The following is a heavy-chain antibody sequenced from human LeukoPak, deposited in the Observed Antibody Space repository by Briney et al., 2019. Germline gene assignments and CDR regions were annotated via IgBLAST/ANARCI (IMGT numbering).Heavy chain of an antibody. Sequence: SETLSLTCTVSGGSISSSSYYWGWIRQPPGKGLEWIGSIYYSGSTYYNPSLKSRVAISVDTSKNQFSLKLSSVTAADTAVYYCARDARLSERYYFDYWGQGTLVTVSS. D-gene: IGHD1-1*01. CDR1: GGSISSSSYY. CDR2: IYYSGST. CDR3: ARDARLSERYYFDY. V-gene: IGHV4-39*07. J-gene: IGHJ4*02.